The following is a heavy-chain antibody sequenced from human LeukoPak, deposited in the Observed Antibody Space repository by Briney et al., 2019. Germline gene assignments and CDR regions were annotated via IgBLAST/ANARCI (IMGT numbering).Heavy chain of an antibody. CDR3: ARELSQIVWGGLDY. V-gene: IGHV3-30*03. J-gene: IGHJ4*02. D-gene: IGHD2-21*01. CDR1: GFTFSSYA. Sequence: GGSLRLSCAASGFTFSSYAMSWVRQAPGKGLEWVAVIQNDASTENFADSVKGRFTISRDNSKNTVFLQMNSLRVEDTAVYYCARELSQIVWGGLDYGGQGTLVSVSS. CDR2: IQNDASTE.